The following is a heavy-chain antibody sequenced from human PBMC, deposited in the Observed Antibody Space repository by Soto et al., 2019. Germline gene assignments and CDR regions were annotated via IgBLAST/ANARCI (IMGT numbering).Heavy chain of an antibody. Sequence: PGGSLRLSCAASGFTFSDYYMSWVRQAPGKGLEWVSYISSSSSYTNYADSVKGRFTISRDNAKNSLYLQMNSLRAGDTAVYYCARSIVGATLPIDYWGQGTLVTVSS. CDR3: ARSIVGATLPIDY. V-gene: IGHV3-11*06. CDR1: GFTFSDYY. J-gene: IGHJ4*02. D-gene: IGHD1-26*01. CDR2: ISSSSSYT.